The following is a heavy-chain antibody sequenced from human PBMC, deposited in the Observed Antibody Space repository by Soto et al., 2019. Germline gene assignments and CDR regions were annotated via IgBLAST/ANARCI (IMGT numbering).Heavy chain of an antibody. CDR2: IYYSGST. CDR3: ARHPTAAAGYFDY. V-gene: IGHV4-39*01. CDR1: GGSISSSSYY. J-gene: IGHJ4*02. D-gene: IGHD6-13*01. Sequence: PSETLSLTCTVSGGSISSSSYYWGWIRQPPGKGLEWIGSIYYSGSTYYNPSLKSRVTISVDTSKNQFSLKLSSVTAADTAVYYCARHPTAAAGYFDYWGQGTLVTVSS.